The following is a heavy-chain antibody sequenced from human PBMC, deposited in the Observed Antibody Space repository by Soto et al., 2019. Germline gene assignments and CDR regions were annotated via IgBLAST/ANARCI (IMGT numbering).Heavy chain of an antibody. CDR2: IYYSGST. Sequence: KASETLSLTCTVSGGSISSYYWSWIRQPPGKGLEWIGYIYYSGSTNYNPSLKSRVTISVDTSKNQFSLKLSSVTAADTAVYYCARALDYSSSWYSYYYYGMDVWGQGTTVTVSS. V-gene: IGHV4-59*01. CDR3: ARALDYSSSWYSYYYYGMDV. D-gene: IGHD6-13*01. CDR1: GGSISSYY. J-gene: IGHJ6*02.